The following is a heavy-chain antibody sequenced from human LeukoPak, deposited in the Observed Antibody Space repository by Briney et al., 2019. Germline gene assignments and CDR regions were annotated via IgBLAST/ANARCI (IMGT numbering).Heavy chain of an antibody. CDR2: IYYSGTT. V-gene: IGHV4-30-4*01. Sequence: SETLSLTCTVSGGPISSSSYYWSWIRQPPGKGLEWIGYIYYSGTTYYNPSLKSRVIISVDTSKNQFSLKLSSVTAADTAVYYCARLTTMVRDFDYWGQGTLVTVSS. CDR3: ARLTTMVRDFDY. J-gene: IGHJ4*02. D-gene: IGHD3-10*01. CDR1: GGPISSSSYY.